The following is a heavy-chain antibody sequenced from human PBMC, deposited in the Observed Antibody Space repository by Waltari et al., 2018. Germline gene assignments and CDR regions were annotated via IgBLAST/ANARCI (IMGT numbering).Heavy chain of an antibody. V-gene: IGHV3-74*03. CDR2: ISTDASDT. D-gene: IGHD1-1*01. CDR1: GFTFRSFW. J-gene: IGHJ6*02. Sequence: EEQLVESGGGLVQPGASLRLSCSASGFTFRSFWMNWVRQPPGKGPLWVARISTDASDTTYADSVKGRFTISRDNARNTLYLQMNRLRAEDTAVYFCARVSRRTYRSPVPGRHYYYGMDVWGQGTTVTVSS. CDR3: ARVSRRTYRSPVPGRHYYYGMDV.